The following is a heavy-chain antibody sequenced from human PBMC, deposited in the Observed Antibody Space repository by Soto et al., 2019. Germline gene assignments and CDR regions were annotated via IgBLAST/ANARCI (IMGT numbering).Heavy chain of an antibody. V-gene: IGHV4-39*01. CDR1: GGSISSSSYY. J-gene: IGHJ4*02. CDR2: IYYSGST. CDR3: ARPSGSYLYYFDY. Sequence: SETLSLTCTVSGGSISSSSYYWGWIRQPPGKGLEWIGSIYYSGSTYYNPSLKSRVTISVDTSKNQFSLKLSSVTAADTSVYYCARPSGSYLYYFDYWGQGTLVTVSS. D-gene: IGHD1-26*01.